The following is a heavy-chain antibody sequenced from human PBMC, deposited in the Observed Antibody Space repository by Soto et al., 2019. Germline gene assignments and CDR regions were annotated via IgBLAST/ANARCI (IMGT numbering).Heavy chain of an antibody. V-gene: IGHV4-59*08. J-gene: IGHJ4*02. Sequence: SETLSLTCTVSGGSISSYYWSWIRQPPGKGLEWIGYIYYSGSTNYNPSLKSRVTISVDTSKNQFSLKLSSVTAADTAAYYCARHFSTIFGVVGFDYWGQGTLVTVSS. CDR1: GGSISSYY. CDR2: IYYSGST. CDR3: ARHFSTIFGVVGFDY. D-gene: IGHD3-3*01.